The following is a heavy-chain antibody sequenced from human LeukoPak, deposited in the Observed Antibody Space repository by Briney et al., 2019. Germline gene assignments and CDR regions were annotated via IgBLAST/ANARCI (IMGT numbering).Heavy chain of an antibody. V-gene: IGHV4-39*07. CDR3: ARTTEGGYSYGYFYYYYMDV. CDR1: GGSISSGSYY. CDR2: MYYSGST. J-gene: IGHJ6*03. Sequence: SETLSLTCTVSGGSISSGSYYWGWIRQPPGKGLEWIGSMYYSGSTYYNPSLKSRVTISVDTSQDQFSLKVSSVTAADTAVYYCARTTEGGYSYGYFYYYYMDVWGKGTTVTISS. D-gene: IGHD5-18*01.